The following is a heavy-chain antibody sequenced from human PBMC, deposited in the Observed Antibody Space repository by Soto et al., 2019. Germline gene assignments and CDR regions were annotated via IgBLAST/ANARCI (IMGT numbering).Heavy chain of an antibody. CDR2: IAKGGATT. J-gene: IGHJ4*02. CDR1: GFSFNSYA. V-gene: IGHV3-23*01. CDR3: AKELAVAGFDS. Sequence: GGSLRLSCAASGFSFNSYAMSWVRQAPGKGLEWVSFIAKGGATTYYADSGKGRFTISRDNSKNMLYLQMNNLRAEDTAVFYCAKELAVAGFDSWGQGTLVTVSS. D-gene: IGHD6-19*01.